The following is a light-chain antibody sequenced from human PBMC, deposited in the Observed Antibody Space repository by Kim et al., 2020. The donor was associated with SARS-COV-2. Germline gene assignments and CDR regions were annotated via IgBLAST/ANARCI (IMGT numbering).Light chain of an antibody. CDR1: ETVSNS. Sequence: SAYIRDTFTIACRASETVSNSLAWYQQKPGTAPTLLIYKSPELERGVPFRFRGTGYETEFSLTIVSLEFDDFATYYCQHYYHYPYTFGQGTKLEIK. CDR3: QHYYHYPYT. CDR2: KSP. J-gene: IGKJ2*01. V-gene: IGKV1-5*03.